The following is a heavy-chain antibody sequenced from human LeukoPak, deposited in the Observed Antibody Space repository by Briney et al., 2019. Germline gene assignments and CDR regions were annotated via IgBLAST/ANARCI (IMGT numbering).Heavy chain of an antibody. CDR3: ARDLWSVVVVAATPSLDY. J-gene: IGHJ4*02. CDR1: GYTFTGYY. Sequence: ASVKVSCKASGYTFTGYYMHWVRQAPGQGLEWMGWINPNSGGTNYAQKFQGRVTMTSDTSISTAYMELSRLRSDDTAVHYCARDLWSVVVVAATPSLDYWGQGTLVTVSS. CDR2: INPNSGGT. D-gene: IGHD2-15*01. V-gene: IGHV1-2*02.